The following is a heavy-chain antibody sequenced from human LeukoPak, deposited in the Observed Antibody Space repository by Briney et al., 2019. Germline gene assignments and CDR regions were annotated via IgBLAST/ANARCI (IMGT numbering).Heavy chain of an antibody. CDR1: GFTFSSYA. Sequence: PGGSLRLSCAASGFTFSSYAMSWVRQAPGKGLEWVSTITGSGLSTYYADSVKGRFTISRDNSKNTLYLQMNSLRAEDTAVYYCAKETYYYGSGPLTWGQGTLLTVSA. CDR2: ITGSGLST. J-gene: IGHJ5*02. V-gene: IGHV3-23*01. CDR3: AKETYYYGSGPLT. D-gene: IGHD3-10*01.